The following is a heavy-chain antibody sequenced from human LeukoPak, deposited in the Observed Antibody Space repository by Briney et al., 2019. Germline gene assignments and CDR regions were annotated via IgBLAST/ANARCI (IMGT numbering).Heavy chain of an antibody. CDR3: ARNFPPYYYYMDV. V-gene: IGHV4-59*01. Sequence: SETLSLTCTVSGGSISSYYWSWIRQPPGKGLEWIGYMYYSGSTNYNPSLKSRVTISVDTSKNQFSLKLSSVTAADTAVYYCARNFPPYYYYMDVWGKGTTVTVSS. CDR1: GGSISSYY. J-gene: IGHJ6*03. CDR2: MYYSGST.